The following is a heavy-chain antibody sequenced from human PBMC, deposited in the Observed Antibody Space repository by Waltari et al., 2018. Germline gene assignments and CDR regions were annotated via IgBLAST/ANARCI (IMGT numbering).Heavy chain of an antibody. D-gene: IGHD6-6*01. CDR1: GGSISSYY. CDR3: ARVGIAARPFYYYYGMDV. CDR2: SYYSGST. J-gene: IGHJ6*02. Sequence: QVQLQESGPGLVKPSETLSLTCTVSGGSISSYYWSWIRKPPGKGLEWIGYSYYSGSTNYNPSRKSGVTISVDTSKNQFSLKLSSVTAADTAVYYCARVGIAARPFYYYYGMDVWGQGTTVTVSS. V-gene: IGHV4-59*01.